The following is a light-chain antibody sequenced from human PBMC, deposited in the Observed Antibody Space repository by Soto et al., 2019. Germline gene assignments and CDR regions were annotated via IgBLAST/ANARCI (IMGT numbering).Light chain of an antibody. V-gene: IGKV3-11*01. CDR2: DAS. Sequence: ENVLTQSPATLSLSPGDRATLSCRASQSVRSYLAWYQKKPGQAPRLLIHDASNRATGIPARFSGSGSGTDFTLTISSLEPEDFAVYYCQQRSDWPLTFGGGTKVKIK. CDR3: QQRSDWPLT. CDR1: QSVRSY. J-gene: IGKJ4*01.